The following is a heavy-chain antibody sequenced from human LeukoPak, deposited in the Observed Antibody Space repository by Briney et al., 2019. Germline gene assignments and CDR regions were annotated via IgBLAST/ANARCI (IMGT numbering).Heavy chain of an antibody. CDR1: GFTFSSYG. J-gene: IGHJ4*02. CDR2: ISYDRSNK. Sequence: PGRSLRLSCAASGFTFSSYGMHWVRQAPGKGLEWVAVISYDRSNKYYADSVKGRFTISRDNSKNTLYLQMNSLRAEDTAVYYCARDPYCSSTSCYRRGRAATHFDYWGQGTLVTVSS. D-gene: IGHD2-2*02. V-gene: IGHV3-30*03. CDR3: ARDPYCSSTSCYRRGRAATHFDY.